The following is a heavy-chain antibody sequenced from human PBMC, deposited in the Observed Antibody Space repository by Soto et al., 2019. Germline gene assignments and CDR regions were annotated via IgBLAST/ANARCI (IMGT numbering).Heavy chain of an antibody. CDR3: ARDWGSNYQNWFDP. CDR2: IYYSGST. Sequence: QVQLQESGPGLVKPSQTLSLTCTVSGGSISSGGYYWSWIRQHPGKGLEWIGYIYYSGSTYYNPSLKTRVTTSVDTSKNQFSLKLSSVTAADTAVYYCARDWGSNYQNWFDPWGKGTLVTVSS. J-gene: IGHJ5*02. V-gene: IGHV4-31*03. D-gene: IGHD1-7*01. CDR1: GGSISSGGYY.